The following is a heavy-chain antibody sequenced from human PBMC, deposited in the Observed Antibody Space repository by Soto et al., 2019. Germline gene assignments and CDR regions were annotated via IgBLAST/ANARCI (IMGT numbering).Heavy chain of an antibody. J-gene: IGHJ4*02. V-gene: IGHV3-15*01. CDR2: IKSKTEGGTP. D-gene: IGHD5-18*01. CDR3: TNLLRGCSYSPY. Sequence: EVRLEESGGGLVQPGGSLRLSCVASELTLTNAWMSWVRQAPGKGLEWVGRIKSKTEGGTPDYAAPVKGRFTLSRDDSKNTLCLQMNSLMTEDTAVYYCTNLLRGCSYSPYWGQGTLVTVSS. CDR1: ELTLTNAW.